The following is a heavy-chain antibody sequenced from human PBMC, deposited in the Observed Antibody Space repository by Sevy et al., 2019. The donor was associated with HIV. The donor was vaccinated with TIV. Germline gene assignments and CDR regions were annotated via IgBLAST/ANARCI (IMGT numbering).Heavy chain of an antibody. V-gene: IGHV3-30*09. Sequence: GGSLRLSCTASKFTFSNFAMNWVRQAPGKALERVALISYDGRNKYYSDSVRDRFVVSRDNSKNTLYLQMNRLRPEDTAIYYCAREGQLWFVYYFDSWGQGTRVTVSS. D-gene: IGHD3-10*01. J-gene: IGHJ4*02. CDR1: KFTFSNFA. CDR3: AREGQLWFVYYFDS. CDR2: ISYDGRNK.